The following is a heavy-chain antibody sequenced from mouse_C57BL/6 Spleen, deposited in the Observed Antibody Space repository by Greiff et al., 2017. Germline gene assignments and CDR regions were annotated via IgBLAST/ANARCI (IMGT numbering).Heavy chain of an antibody. CDR1: GYTFTSYW. D-gene: IGHD2-5*01. Sequence: QVQLQQPGAELVMPGASVKLSCKASGYTFTSYWMHWVKQRPGQGLEWIGEIDPSDSYTNYNQKFKGKSTLTVDTSSSTAYMQLSSLTSEDSAVYYCARGSNYVDYFDYWGQGTTLTVSS. CDR3: ARGSNYVDYFDY. V-gene: IGHV1-69*01. J-gene: IGHJ2*01. CDR2: IDPSDSYT.